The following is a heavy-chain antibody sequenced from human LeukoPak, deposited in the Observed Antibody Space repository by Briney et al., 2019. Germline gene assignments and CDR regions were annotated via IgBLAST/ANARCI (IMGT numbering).Heavy chain of an antibody. CDR2: ISWNSGSI. V-gene: IGHV3-9*01. Sequence: GRSLRLSCAASGFTFDDYAMHWVRQAPGKSLEWVSGISWNSGSIGYADSVKGRFTISRDNAKNSLYLQMNSLRAEDTALYYCAKDRVPYYYGSGGYYKNWFDPWGQGTLVTVSS. CDR1: GFTFDDYA. CDR3: AKDRVPYYYGSGGYYKNWFDP. D-gene: IGHD3-10*01. J-gene: IGHJ5*02.